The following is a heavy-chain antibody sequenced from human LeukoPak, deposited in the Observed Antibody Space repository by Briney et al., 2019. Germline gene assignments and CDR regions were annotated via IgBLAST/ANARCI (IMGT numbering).Heavy chain of an antibody. D-gene: IGHD5-18*01. CDR1: GFTFSSYG. Sequence: GSLRPSFAASGFTFSSYGMNWVRQAPGKGLGGVAVISYDGSNKYYADSVKGRFTISKDNSKNTLYLQMNSLRAEDTAVYYCAKDAELWSYFDYWGQGTLVTVSS. CDR2: ISYDGSNK. V-gene: IGHV3-30*18. J-gene: IGHJ4*02. CDR3: AKDAELWSYFDY.